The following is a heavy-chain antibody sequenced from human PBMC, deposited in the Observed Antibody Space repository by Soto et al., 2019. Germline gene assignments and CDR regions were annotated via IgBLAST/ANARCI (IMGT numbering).Heavy chain of an antibody. CDR1: GGSISSGGYS. Sequence: SETLSLTCAVSGGSISSGGYSWSWIRQPPGKGLEWIGYIYHSGSTYYNPSLKSRVTISVDRPKNQFSLKLSSVTAADTAVYYCARTDIVLMVYDYWGQGTLVTVSS. D-gene: IGHD2-8*01. CDR2: IYHSGST. J-gene: IGHJ4*02. V-gene: IGHV4-30-2*01. CDR3: ARTDIVLMVYDY.